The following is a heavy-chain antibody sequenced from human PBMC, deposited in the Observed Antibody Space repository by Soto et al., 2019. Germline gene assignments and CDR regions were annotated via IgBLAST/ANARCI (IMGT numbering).Heavy chain of an antibody. CDR1: GGTLSNYA. J-gene: IGHJ2*01. CDR3: ASSTVVVTAIGEWYFDL. CDR2: IIPIFGTA. V-gene: IGHV1-69*13. D-gene: IGHD2-21*02. Sequence: GASVKVSCKASGGTLSNYAISWVRQAPGQGLEWMGGIIPIFGTANYAQKFQGRVTITADESTSTAYMELSSLRSEDTAVYYCASSTVVVTAIGEWYFDLWGRGTLVTVSS.